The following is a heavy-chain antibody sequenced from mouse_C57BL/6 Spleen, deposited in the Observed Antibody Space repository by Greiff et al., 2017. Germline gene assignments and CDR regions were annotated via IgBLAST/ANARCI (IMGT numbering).Heavy chain of an antibody. Sequence: QVQLQQPGAELVRPGTSVKLSCKASGYTFTSYWMHWVKQRPGQGLEWIGVIDPSDSYTNYNQKFKGKATLTVDTSSSTAYMQLSSLTSEDSAVYCYAYYGSCYGFAYWGQGALVTVSA. CDR1: GYTFTSYW. D-gene: IGHD1-1*01. V-gene: IGHV1-59*01. CDR2: IDPSDSYT. J-gene: IGHJ3*01. CDR3: AYYGSCYGFAY.